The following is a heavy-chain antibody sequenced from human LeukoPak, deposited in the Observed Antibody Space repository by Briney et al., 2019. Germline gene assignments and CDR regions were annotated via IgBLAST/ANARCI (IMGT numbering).Heavy chain of an antibody. Sequence: PSETLSLTCTVSGGSISSYYWSWIRQPPGKGLEWIGEINHSGSTNYNPSLKSRVTISVDTSKNQFSLKLSSVTAADTAVYYCASSSSHYYYGMDVWGQGTTVTVSS. J-gene: IGHJ6*02. CDR1: GGSISSYY. CDR2: INHSGST. CDR3: ASSSSHYYYGMDV. D-gene: IGHD6-13*01. V-gene: IGHV4-34*01.